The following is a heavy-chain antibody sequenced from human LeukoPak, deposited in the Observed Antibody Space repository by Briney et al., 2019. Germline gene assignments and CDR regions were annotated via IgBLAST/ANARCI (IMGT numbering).Heavy chain of an antibody. Sequence: PGGSLRLSCAASGFTFSGSAMHWVRQASGKGLEWVGRIRSKANSYATAYAASVKGRFTIYRDDSKNTAYLQMNSLKTEDTAVYYCTRRQVVTAISHYGMDVWGQGTTVTVSS. D-gene: IGHD2-21*02. CDR2: IRSKANSYAT. CDR3: TRRQVVTAISHYGMDV. V-gene: IGHV3-73*01. J-gene: IGHJ6*02. CDR1: GFTFSGSA.